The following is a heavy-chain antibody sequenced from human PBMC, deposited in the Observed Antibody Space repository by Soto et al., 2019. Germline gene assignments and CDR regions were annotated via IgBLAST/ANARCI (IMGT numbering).Heavy chain of an antibody. D-gene: IGHD3-3*01. Sequence: SETLSLTCAVSGGSISSSNWWSWVRQPPGKGLEWIGEIYHSGSTNYNPSLKSRVTISVDKSKNQFSLKLSSVTAADTAVYYCARGSFWSGYYWDYGMDVWGQGTTVT. CDR2: IYHSGST. CDR1: GGSISSSNW. J-gene: IGHJ6*02. V-gene: IGHV4-4*02. CDR3: ARGSFWSGYYWDYGMDV.